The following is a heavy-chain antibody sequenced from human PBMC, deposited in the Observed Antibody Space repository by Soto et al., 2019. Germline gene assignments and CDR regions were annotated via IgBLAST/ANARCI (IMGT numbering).Heavy chain of an antibody. V-gene: IGHV4-30-2*06. CDR2: IYPSGTS. Sequence: QLQLQESGSGLVKPSQTLSLTCAVAGDSISGGGFSWNWIRQSPGKGLEWIGYIYPSGTSYFNPSLTWRVSISLDKSRNQFSLRLSSMTAADTDVYYCARGNYFGSGSTDWGHGTLVTVSS. D-gene: IGHD3-10*01. CDR1: GDSISGGGFS. J-gene: IGHJ4*01. CDR3: ARGNYFGSGSTD.